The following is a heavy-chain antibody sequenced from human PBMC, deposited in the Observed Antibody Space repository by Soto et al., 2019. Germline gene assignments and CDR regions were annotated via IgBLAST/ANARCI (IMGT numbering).Heavy chain of an antibody. CDR2: ISYDGSNK. Sequence: QVQLVESGGGVVQPGRSLRLSCAASGFTFSSYGMHWVRQAPGKGLEWVAVISYDGSNKYYADSVKGRFTISRDNSKNTLYLQMNSLRAEDTAVYYCAKVGVSLLGFGEFQYYFDYWGQGTLVTVSS. CDR3: AKVGVSLLGFGEFQYYFDY. J-gene: IGHJ4*02. CDR1: GFTFSSYG. D-gene: IGHD3-10*01. V-gene: IGHV3-30*18.